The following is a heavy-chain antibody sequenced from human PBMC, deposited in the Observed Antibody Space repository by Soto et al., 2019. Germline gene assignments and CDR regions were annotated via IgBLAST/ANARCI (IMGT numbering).Heavy chain of an antibody. CDR2: IIPIFGTA. CDR1: GGTFSSYA. V-gene: IGHV1-69*13. D-gene: IGHD3-22*01. J-gene: IGHJ5*02. Sequence: SVKVSCKASGGTFSSYAISWVRQAPGQGLEWMGGIIPIFGTANYAQKFQGRVTITADESTSTAYMELSSLRSEDTAVYYCARDMYPYYYDSSGYYSKLNWFDPWGQGTLVTVS. CDR3: ARDMYPYYYDSSGYYSKLNWFDP.